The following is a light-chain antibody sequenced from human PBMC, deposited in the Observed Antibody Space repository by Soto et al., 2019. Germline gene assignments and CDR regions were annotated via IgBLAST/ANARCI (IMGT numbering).Light chain of an antibody. Sequence: IMLSQSPGTLSLSPGKTATLSCRASQSISSSYLAWYQQRPGQAPRLLIYGASSRATGIPDRFSGSGSGTEFTLTISRLEPEDFAVYYCQQYGSSSWTFGQGTKVDI. CDR2: GAS. CDR3: QQYGSSSWT. V-gene: IGKV3-20*01. J-gene: IGKJ1*01. CDR1: QSISSSY.